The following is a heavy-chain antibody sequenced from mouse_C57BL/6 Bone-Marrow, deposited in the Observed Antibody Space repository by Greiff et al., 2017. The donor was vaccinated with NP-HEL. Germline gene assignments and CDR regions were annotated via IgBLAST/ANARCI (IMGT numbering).Heavy chain of an antibody. V-gene: IGHV5-12*01. J-gene: IGHJ2*01. Sequence: EVQLVESGGGLVQPGGSLKLSCAASGFTFSDYYMYWVRQTPEKRLEWVAYISNGGGSTYYPDNVKGRFTISRDNAKNPLYLQMSRLKSEDTAMYYCARSNYYGSSLDYWGQGTTLTVSS. CDR3: ARSNYYGSSLDY. D-gene: IGHD1-1*01. CDR1: GFTFSDYY. CDR2: ISNGGGST.